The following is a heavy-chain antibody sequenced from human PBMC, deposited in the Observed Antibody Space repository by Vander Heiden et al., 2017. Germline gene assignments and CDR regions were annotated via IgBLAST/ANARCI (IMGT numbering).Heavy chain of an antibody. CDR1: GFTFSSYW. V-gene: IGHV3-74*01. Sequence: EVQLVESGGGLIQPGGSLRISCAASGFTFSSYWMHWVRQAPGKGLGWVARINSDGSNTNYADSVKGRFTISRDNAKNTLYLQMNSLRAEDTAVFYCVREYSSTSGRAFDIWGQGTMVTVSS. J-gene: IGHJ3*02. D-gene: IGHD6-6*01. CDR3: VREYSSTSGRAFDI. CDR2: INSDGSNT.